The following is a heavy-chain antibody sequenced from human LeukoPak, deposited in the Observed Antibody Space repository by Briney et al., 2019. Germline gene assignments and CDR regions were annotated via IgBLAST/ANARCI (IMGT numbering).Heavy chain of an antibody. CDR1: GSTFSNYA. Sequence: GETLRLSCAASGSTFSNYAMSWVRQAPGKGLEWIATISRTAAITYYAAPVKGRFTISEDNSKNTLFLQGYNLRAEDTALYYCAKNRWCSSGGVFYHWGQGTLVTASS. D-gene: IGHD6-19*01. CDR3: AKNRWCSSGGVFYH. CDR2: ISRTAAIT. J-gene: IGHJ5*02. V-gene: IGHV3-23*01.